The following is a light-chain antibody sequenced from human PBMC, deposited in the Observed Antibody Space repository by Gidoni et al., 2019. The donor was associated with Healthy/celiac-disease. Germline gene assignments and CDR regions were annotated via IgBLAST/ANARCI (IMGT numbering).Light chain of an antibody. CDR1: QSISSY. CDR3: QQSYSTPLT. CDR2: AAS. J-gene: IGKJ4*01. Sequence: DIQMTQPPSSLSASVGDRVTITCRASQSISSYLNWYQQKPGKAPKLLIYAASSLPSGVPSMFSGSGSGTDFTLTISSLQPEDFATYYCQQSYSTPLTFGGGTKVEIK. V-gene: IGKV1-39*01.